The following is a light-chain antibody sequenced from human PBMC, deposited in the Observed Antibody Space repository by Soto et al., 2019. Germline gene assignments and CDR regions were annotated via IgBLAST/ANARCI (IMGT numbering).Light chain of an antibody. CDR1: SSNIGSNA. J-gene: IGLJ3*02. Sequence: QSVLTQPPSASGTPGQRVTISCSGSSSNIGSNAVSWYQHFPGTAPKVLIYSDDQRPSGVPDRFSGSKSGTSASLAISGLLAEDEADYFCAAWGDSLNTWVFGGGTKVTVL. V-gene: IGLV1-44*01. CDR3: AAWGDSLNTWV. CDR2: SDD.